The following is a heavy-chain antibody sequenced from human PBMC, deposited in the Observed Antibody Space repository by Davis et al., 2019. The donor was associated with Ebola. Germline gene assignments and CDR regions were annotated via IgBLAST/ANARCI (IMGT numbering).Heavy chain of an antibody. D-gene: IGHD3-22*01. V-gene: IGHV4-59*12. Sequence: PSETLSLTCTVSGDSISSDYWTWIRQPPGKGLEWIGYIYYSGNTYYNPSLKSRVTISVDTSKNQLSLKLTSVTAADTAVYYCARDRGYYYEGAFEIWGQGTMVTVSS. J-gene: IGHJ3*02. CDR1: GDSISSDY. CDR3: ARDRGYYYEGAFEI. CDR2: IYYSGNT.